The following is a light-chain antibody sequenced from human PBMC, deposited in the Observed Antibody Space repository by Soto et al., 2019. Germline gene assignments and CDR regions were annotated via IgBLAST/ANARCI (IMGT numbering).Light chain of an antibody. CDR3: QQRSNWPPIFT. CDR1: QSVSSY. CDR2: DAS. V-gene: IGKV3-11*01. Sequence: EIVLTQSPANLSLSPGERATLPCRASQSVSSYFAWYQQKHGQDPRLLIHDASNRANGIPARFSGSGSGTDFTLTISSLELKVFAVYYFQQRSNWPPIFTFGPGTKVYNK. J-gene: IGKJ3*01.